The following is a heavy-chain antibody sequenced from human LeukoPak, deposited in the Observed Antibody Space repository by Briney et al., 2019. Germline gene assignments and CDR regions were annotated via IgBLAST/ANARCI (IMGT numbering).Heavy chain of an antibody. Sequence: ASVKVSCKASGGTFSSYAISWVRQAPGQGLEWMGRIIPIFGIANYAQKFQGRVTITADKSTSTAYMELSSLRSEDTAVYYCARGGHCSSTSCYHYYFDYWGQGTLVTVSS. J-gene: IGHJ4*02. CDR1: GGTFSSYA. CDR2: IIPIFGIA. D-gene: IGHD2-2*01. CDR3: ARGGHCSSTSCYHYYFDY. V-gene: IGHV1-69*04.